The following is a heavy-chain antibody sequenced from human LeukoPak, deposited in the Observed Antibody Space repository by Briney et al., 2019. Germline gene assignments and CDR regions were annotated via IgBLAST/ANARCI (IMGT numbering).Heavy chain of an antibody. J-gene: IGHJ4*02. CDR2: ISYSETT. D-gene: IGHD4/OR15-4a*01. V-gene: IGHV4-30-2*03. Sequence: PSQTLSLTCAVSGGSISSGGYSWSWIRQPPGKGLEWIGYISYSETTNYNPSLKSRITISADPSKNQVSLKMTSLTAADTAIYYCARHLGADDHWGQGTLVTVSS. CDR3: ARHLGADDH. CDR1: GGSISSGGYS.